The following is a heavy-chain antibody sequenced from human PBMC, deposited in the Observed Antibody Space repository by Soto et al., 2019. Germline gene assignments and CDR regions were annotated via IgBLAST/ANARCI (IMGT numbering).Heavy chain of an antibody. CDR3: ARDVDNALTGLSDACDV. D-gene: IGHD3-9*01. Sequence: EVQLVESGGGLFQPGWSRRLSCAASGFTFSDYSMNWVRQAPGKGLEWVSYITTSSSPTYYADSVKGRVTISSDNVKNSLYLQMTSLRDEDTAVYYCARDVDNALTGLSDACDVWGQGTKVTVSS. CDR1: GFTFSDYS. V-gene: IGHV3-48*02. J-gene: IGHJ3*01. CDR2: ITTSSSPT.